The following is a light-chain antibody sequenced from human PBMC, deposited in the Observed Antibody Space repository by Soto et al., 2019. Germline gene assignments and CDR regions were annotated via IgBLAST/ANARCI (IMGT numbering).Light chain of an antibody. CDR3: AAWDDSVWV. Sequence: QAVLTQPPSASGTPGQAVTISCSGSTSNIGTNTVKWYQQVPGSAPKILIYNDVQRPSGVPDRFSGSKSGTSASLVISGLQSEDEADYYCAAWDDSVWVFGGGTKLTVL. J-gene: IGLJ3*02. CDR1: TSNIGTNT. CDR2: NDV. V-gene: IGLV1-44*01.